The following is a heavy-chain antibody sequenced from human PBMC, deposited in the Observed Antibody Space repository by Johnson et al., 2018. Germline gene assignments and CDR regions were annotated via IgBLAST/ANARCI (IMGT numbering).Heavy chain of an antibody. J-gene: IGHJ3*01. D-gene: IGHD3-16*01. CDR2: IKTKTDGGTT. CDR1: GFTFSNAW. CDR3: TTVSMTPFGPL. Sequence: VQLVQSGGGLVKPGGSLRLSCAASGFTFSNAWMNWVRQAPGKGLEWVGLIKTKTDGGTTDYVAPVKGRFSISRDDSKNTVYLQMNSLKTEDTAVYYCTTVSMTPFGPLCGQGTMVTVS. V-gene: IGHV3-15*01.